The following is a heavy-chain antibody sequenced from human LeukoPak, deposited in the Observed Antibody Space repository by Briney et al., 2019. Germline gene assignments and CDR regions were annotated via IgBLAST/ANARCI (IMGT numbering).Heavy chain of an antibody. V-gene: IGHV3-30*02. CDR2: IRYDGSNK. D-gene: IGHD3-10*01. CDR3: AKDQVAGWFGDPRGTDAFDI. Sequence: GGSLRLSCAASGFTFSSYGMHWVRQAPGKGLEWVAFIRYDGSNKYYADSVKGRFTISRDNSKNTLYLQMNSLRAEDTAVYYCAKDQVAGWFGDPRGTDAFDIWGQGTMVTVSS. CDR1: GFTFSSYG. J-gene: IGHJ3*02.